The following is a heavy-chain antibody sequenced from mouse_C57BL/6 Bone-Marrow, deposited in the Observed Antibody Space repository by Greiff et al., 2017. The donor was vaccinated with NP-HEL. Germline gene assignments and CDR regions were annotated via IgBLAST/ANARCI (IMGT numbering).Heavy chain of an antibody. V-gene: IGHV1-82*01. CDR3: ARRRALYYDYDEGFAY. CDR1: GYAFSSSW. CDR2: IYPGDGDT. J-gene: IGHJ3*01. D-gene: IGHD2-4*01. Sequence: QVQLKESGPELVKPGASVKISCKASGYAFSSSWMNWVKQRPGKGLEWIGRIYPGDGDTNYNGKFKGKATLTADKSSSTAYMQLSSLTSEDSAVYFCARRRALYYDYDEGFAYWGQGTLVTVSA.